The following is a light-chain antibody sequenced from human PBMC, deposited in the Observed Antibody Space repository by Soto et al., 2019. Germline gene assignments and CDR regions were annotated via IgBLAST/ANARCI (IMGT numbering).Light chain of an antibody. CDR3: MQALQTPWT. V-gene: IGKV2-28*01. CDR2: LGS. J-gene: IGKJ1*01. CDR1: QSLLHSNGYNY. Sequence: DLVMTQSPLSLPVTPGEPPSISCRSSQSLLHSNGYNYLDWYLQKPGQSPQLLIYLGSDRASGVPDRFSGSGSGTDFTLKISRVEAEDVGVYYCMQALQTPWTFGQGTKVEIK.